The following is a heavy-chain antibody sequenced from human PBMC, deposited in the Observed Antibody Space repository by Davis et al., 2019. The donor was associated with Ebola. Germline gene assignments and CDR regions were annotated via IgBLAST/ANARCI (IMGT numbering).Heavy chain of an antibody. CDR3: ASSLRYDFWSGYSDY. J-gene: IGHJ4*02. D-gene: IGHD3-3*01. V-gene: IGHV3-7*03. CDR2: IKQDGSEK. CDR1: GFTFSSYW. Sequence: GGSLRLSCAASGFTFSSYWMSWVRQAPGKGLEWVANIKQDGSEKYYVDSVKGRFTISRDNAKNSLYLQMNSLRAEDTAVYYCASSLRYDFWSGYSDYWGQGTLVTVSS.